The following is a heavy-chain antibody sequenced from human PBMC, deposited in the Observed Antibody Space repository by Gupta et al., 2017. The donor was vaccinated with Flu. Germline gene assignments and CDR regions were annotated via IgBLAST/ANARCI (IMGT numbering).Heavy chain of an antibody. Sequence: SSSYYWGWIRQPPGKGLEWIGSIYYSGSTYYNPSLKSRVTISVDTSKNQFSLKLSSVTAADTAVYYCATGVVPAAIPWFDPWGQGTLVTVSS. V-gene: IGHV4-39*01. CDR2: IYYSGST. D-gene: IGHD2-2*02. J-gene: IGHJ5*02. CDR3: ATGVVPAAIPWFDP. CDR1: SSSYY.